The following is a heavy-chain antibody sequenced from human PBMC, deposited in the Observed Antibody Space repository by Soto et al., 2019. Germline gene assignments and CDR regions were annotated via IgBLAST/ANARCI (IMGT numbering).Heavy chain of an antibody. CDR2: IDWDDDK. V-gene: IGHV2-70*01. CDR1: LFSLITSGMC. Sequence: EXGPTLMNPTQTLPLTCTFSLFSLITSGMCVSWIRQPPGKALEWLALIDWDDDKYYSTSLKTRLTISKDTSKNQVVLTMTNMDPVDTATYYCERIGGGYYYGMDVWGQGTTVTVSS. D-gene: IGHD2-15*01. CDR3: ERIGGGYYYGMDV. J-gene: IGHJ6*02.